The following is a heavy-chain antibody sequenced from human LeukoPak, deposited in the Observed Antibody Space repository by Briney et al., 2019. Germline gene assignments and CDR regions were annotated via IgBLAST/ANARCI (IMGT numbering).Heavy chain of an antibody. CDR2: INGGGDIM. D-gene: IGHD3-10*01. Sequence: PGGSLRLSCAASGFSLRAYDLIWVRQAPGKGLDWVSIINGGGDIMMYEDSVKGRFTISRDNSKNTFYLQMNSLRVEDTAVYYCAMRDRGYGFDIWGQGTMVTVSS. J-gene: IGHJ3*02. V-gene: IGHV3-23*01. CDR1: GFSLRAYD. CDR3: AMRDRGYGFDI.